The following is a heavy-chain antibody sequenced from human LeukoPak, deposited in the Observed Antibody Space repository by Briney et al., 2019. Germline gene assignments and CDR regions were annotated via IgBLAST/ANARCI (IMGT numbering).Heavy chain of an antibody. CDR1: GFTFSDYY. CDR3: ARDGGNSYFDY. J-gene: IGHJ4*02. D-gene: IGHD4-23*01. V-gene: IGHV3-11*01. CDR2: ISSSGSTI. Sequence: PGGSLRLSCAASGFTFSDYYMSWIRQAPGKGLEWVSYISSSGSTIYYADSVKGRFTISRDSAENSLFLQMNSLRTEDTAVYYCARDGGNSYFDYWGQGTLVTVSS.